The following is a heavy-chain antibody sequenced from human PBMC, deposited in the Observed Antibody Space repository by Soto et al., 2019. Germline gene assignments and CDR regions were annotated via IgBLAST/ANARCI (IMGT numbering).Heavy chain of an antibody. V-gene: IGHV1-18*01. D-gene: IGHD3-16*01. J-gene: IGHJ4*02. CDR3: ARDAHDTHGRSYPYYFDY. CDR1: GYTFTSYG. CDR2: ISAYNGNT. Sequence: ASVKVSCKASGYTFTSYGISWVRQAPGQGLEWMGWISAYNGNTNYAQKLQGRVTMTTDTSTSTAYMELRSLRSDDTAVYYCARDAHDTHGRSYPYYFDYWGQGTLVTVSS.